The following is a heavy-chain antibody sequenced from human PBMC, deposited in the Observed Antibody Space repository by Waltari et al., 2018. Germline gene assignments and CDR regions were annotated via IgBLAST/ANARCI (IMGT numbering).Heavy chain of an antibody. CDR2: ISPVVGTE. D-gene: IGHD6-13*01. J-gene: IGHJ5*02. V-gene: IGHV1-69*05. Sequence: QVQLVQSGAEVKKPGSSVKVSCKASGGTFSSYAISWVRQAPGQGLEWMGGISPVVGTENYARKFQGRVTITTDESTSTAYMELSSLRSEDTAVYYCARGEEQQGFDPWGQGTLVTVSS. CDR1: GGTFSSYA. CDR3: ARGEEQQGFDP.